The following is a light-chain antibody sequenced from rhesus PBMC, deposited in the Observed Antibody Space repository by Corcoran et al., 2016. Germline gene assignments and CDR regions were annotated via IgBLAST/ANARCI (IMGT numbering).Light chain of an antibody. CDR1: SSDIGGYNY. CDR3: GSYAGNNSFV. CDR2: EFG. V-gene: IGLV2-32*02. J-gene: IGLJ6*01. Sequence: QTALTQPRSVYGSAGRSVTISCTGTSSDIGGYNYVSWYQQHPGTAPILMIYEFGTRPSGVSDRFSGSKSGKMASLSISGLQAEDEADYYCGSYAGNNSFVFGSVTKMTVL.